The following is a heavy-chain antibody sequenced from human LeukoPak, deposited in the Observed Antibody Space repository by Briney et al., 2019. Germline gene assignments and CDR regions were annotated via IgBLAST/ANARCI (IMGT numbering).Heavy chain of an antibody. CDR2: IFHSGST. CDR1: GGSFGTNY. D-gene: IGHD2-2*03. Sequence: SETLSLTCTVSGGSFGTNYWSWIRQPPGKGLEWIGYIFHSGSTNYNPSLKSRVTISVDTSKNQFSLKVYSVTAADTAVYYCAREEVGKCRSNRCLNWFDSWGQGNLVTVSS. V-gene: IGHV4-59*01. CDR3: AREEVGKCRSNRCLNWFDS. J-gene: IGHJ5*01.